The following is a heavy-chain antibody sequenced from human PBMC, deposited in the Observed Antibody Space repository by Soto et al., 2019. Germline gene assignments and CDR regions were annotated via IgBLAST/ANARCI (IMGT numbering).Heavy chain of an antibody. D-gene: IGHD3-16*01. Sequence: GGSLRLSCAASGFKFSDYWLSWVRQAPGKGLEWVSNIKHDTSEAHYADYVKGRFTITRYNIKNFLFLQINGLRSDDTASYYCSRDGLPFWGHYRPSRYDYWCLGTLVTVSS. CDR1: GFKFSDYW. CDR2: IKHDTSEA. CDR3: SRDGLPFWGHYRPSRYDY. V-gene: IGHV3-7*03. J-gene: IGHJ4*02.